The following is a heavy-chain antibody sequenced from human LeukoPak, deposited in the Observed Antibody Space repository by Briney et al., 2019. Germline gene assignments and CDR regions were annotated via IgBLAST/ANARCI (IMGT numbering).Heavy chain of an antibody. V-gene: IGHV3-23*01. Sequence: GGSLRLSCAASGFTFSSYAMSWVRQAPGKGLEWVSAISGSGGSTYSADSVKGRFTISRDNSKNTLYLQMNSLRAEDTAVYYCAKDHVYSSGWTTDFDYWGQGTLVTVSS. J-gene: IGHJ4*02. CDR3: AKDHVYSSGWTTDFDY. D-gene: IGHD6-19*01. CDR1: GFTFSSYA. CDR2: ISGSGGST.